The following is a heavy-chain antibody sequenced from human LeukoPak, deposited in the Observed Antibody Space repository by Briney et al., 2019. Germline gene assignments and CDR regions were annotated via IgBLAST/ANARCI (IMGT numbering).Heavy chain of an antibody. Sequence: GGSLRLSCAASGFSFNNYAMNWVRQAPGKGLEWVSSISGGGETTYYADSVKGRFTISRDNSQNTLYLQMNSLRAEDTAVYYCARDYADYVGYFFFDYWGQGTLVTVSS. CDR2: ISGGGETT. D-gene: IGHD4-17*01. J-gene: IGHJ4*02. V-gene: IGHV3-23*01. CDR1: GFSFNNYA. CDR3: ARDYADYVGYFFFDY.